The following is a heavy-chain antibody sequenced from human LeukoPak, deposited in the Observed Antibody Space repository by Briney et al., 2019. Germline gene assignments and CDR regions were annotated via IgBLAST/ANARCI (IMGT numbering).Heavy chain of an antibody. D-gene: IGHD6-13*01. V-gene: IGHV3-21*01. CDR1: GFTFSSYS. CDR2: ISSSSSYI. CDR3: ARLRIHGAAAGTKYFDY. J-gene: IGHJ4*02. Sequence: GGSLRLSCAASGFTFSSYSMNWVRQAPGKGLEWVSSISSSSSYIYYADSVKGRFTISRDNAKNSLYLQMNSLRAEDTAVYYCARLRIHGAAAGTKYFDYWGQGTLVTVSS.